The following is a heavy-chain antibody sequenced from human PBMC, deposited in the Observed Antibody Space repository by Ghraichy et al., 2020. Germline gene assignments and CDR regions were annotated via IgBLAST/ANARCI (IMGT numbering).Heavy chain of an antibody. J-gene: IGHJ4*02. CDR3: ARGHLS. D-gene: IGHD2/OR15-2a*01. V-gene: IGHV4-61*02. CDR2: IYTSGST. CDR1: GGSISSGSYY. Sequence: SETLSLTCTVSGGSISSGSYYWSWIRQPAGKGLEWIGRIYTSGSTNYNPSLKSRVTISVDTSKNQFSRKLSSVTAADTAVYYCARGHLSWGQGTLVTVSS.